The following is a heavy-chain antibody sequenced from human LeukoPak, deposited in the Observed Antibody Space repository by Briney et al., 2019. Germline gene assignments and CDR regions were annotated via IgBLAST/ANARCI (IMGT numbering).Heavy chain of an antibody. CDR1: GFTFSSYW. Sequence: GGSLRLSCAASGFTFSSYWMTWVRQAPGKGLEWVANITHNGDELNYVDSVEDRFTISRDNAKNSLYLHMTSLRAEDTAVYYCARELRTFDSWGQRTLVPV. J-gene: IGHJ4*02. D-gene: IGHD3-16*01. CDR3: ARELRTFDS. V-gene: IGHV3-7*01. CDR2: ITHNGDEL.